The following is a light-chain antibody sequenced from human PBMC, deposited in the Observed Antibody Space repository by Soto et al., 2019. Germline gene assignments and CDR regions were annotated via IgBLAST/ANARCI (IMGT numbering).Light chain of an antibody. Sequence: EIVLTQSPGTLSLSPGERATLSCRASQSVSSSYLAWYQQKPGQAPRLLIYGASSRSTGIPDRFSGSGSGTTFTLTISRLEPQDFAVYYCQQYCNSPPFTFGGGTKVEIK. CDR3: QQYCNSPPFT. CDR2: GAS. CDR1: QSVSSSY. J-gene: IGKJ4*01. V-gene: IGKV3-20*01.